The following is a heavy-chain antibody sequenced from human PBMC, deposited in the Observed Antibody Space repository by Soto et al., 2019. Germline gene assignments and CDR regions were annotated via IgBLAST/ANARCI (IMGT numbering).Heavy chain of an antibody. Sequence: QVHLQETGPGLVKSSQTLSLTCSVSGASINSGGFYWSWVRQFPGKGLEWIGYIDYRGSTFYNPSLKSRATISRDTSKNQVSLEVHSVTAADTAVFFCARVSAAGTRWFDPWGQGTLVTVSS. CDR1: GASINSGGFY. CDR2: IDYRGST. V-gene: IGHV4-31*03. J-gene: IGHJ5*02. CDR3: ARVSAAGTRWFDP. D-gene: IGHD6-13*01.